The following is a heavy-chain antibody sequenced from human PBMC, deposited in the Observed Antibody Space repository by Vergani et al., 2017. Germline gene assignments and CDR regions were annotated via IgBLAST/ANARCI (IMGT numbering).Heavy chain of an antibody. J-gene: IGHJ5*02. CDR2: ISAYNGNT. CDR1: GYTFTSYG. V-gene: IGHV1-18*01. Sequence: QVQLVQSGAEVKKPGASVKVSCKASGYTFTSYGISWVRQAPGQGLEWMGWISAYNGNTNYAQKLQGRVTMTTDTSTSKAYMELRSLRSDDTAVYYCARGPYCSGGSCYYIEGDWFDPWGQGTLVTVSS. CDR3: ARGPYCSGGSCYYIEGDWFDP. D-gene: IGHD2-15*01.